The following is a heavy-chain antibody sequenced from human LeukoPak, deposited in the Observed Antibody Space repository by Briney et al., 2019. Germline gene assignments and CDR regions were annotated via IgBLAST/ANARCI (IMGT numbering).Heavy chain of an antibody. CDR2: IRYDGSNK. Sequence: GGSLRLSCAAAGFAFRSYGMHWVRQAPGKGLEWVAFIRYDGSNKYYADSGKGRFPISRDNSKNTLYLQMNSLRAEDTAVYYCAKDRGYYDSSGYYLYWGQGTLVTVSS. J-gene: IGHJ4*02. CDR1: GFAFRSYG. CDR3: AKDRGYYDSSGYYLY. D-gene: IGHD3-22*01. V-gene: IGHV3-30*02.